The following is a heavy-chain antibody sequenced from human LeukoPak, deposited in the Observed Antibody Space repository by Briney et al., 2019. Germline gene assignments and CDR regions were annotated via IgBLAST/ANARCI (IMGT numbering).Heavy chain of an antibody. J-gene: IGHJ4*02. Sequence: SETLSLTCTVSGGSLSSGGYYWSWIRQHPGKGLEWIGYIYYSGSAYYNPSLKSRVTISVDTSENQFSLKLSSVTAADTAVYYCARVNYGSATKEDYWGQGTLVTVSS. D-gene: IGHD3-10*01. CDR3: ARVNYGSATKEDY. V-gene: IGHV4-31*03. CDR1: GGSLSSGGYY. CDR2: IYYSGSA.